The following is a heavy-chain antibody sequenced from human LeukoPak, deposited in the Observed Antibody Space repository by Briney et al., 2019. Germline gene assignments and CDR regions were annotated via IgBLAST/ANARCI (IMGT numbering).Heavy chain of an antibody. J-gene: IGHJ3*02. CDR3: ARSDVEMATIAAFDI. CDR1: GFTFSSYD. Sequence: GGSLRLSCAASGFTFSSYDMNWVRQAPGKGLEWVSYISSSGGTIYYADSVKGRFTISRDNAKNSLYLQMNSLRAEDTAVYYCARSDVEMATIAAFDIWGQGTMVTVSS. CDR2: ISSSGGTI. V-gene: IGHV3-48*03. D-gene: IGHD5-24*01.